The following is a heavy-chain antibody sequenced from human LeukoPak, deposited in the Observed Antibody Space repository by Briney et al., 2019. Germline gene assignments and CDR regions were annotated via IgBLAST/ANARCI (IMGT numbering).Heavy chain of an antibody. V-gene: IGHV1-2*02. J-gene: IGHJ6*03. D-gene: IGHD7-27*01. CDR3: ARSGAPPHYYYYYMDV. CDR1: GYTFTSYD. Sequence: ASVKVSCKASGYTFTSYDINWVRQATGQGLEWMGWMNPNSGDTNFAQKFQGRVTMTRDTSISAAHMELISLKSDDTAVYFCARSGAPPHYYYYYMDVWGKGTTVTVSS. CDR2: MNPNSGDT.